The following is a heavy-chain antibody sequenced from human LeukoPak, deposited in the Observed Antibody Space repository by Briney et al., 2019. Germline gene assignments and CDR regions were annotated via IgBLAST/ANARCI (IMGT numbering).Heavy chain of an antibody. CDR3: AKDLIGARPPLFDQ. CDR1: GFTFSNFA. D-gene: IGHD6-6*01. V-gene: IGHV3-23*01. J-gene: IGHJ4*02. Sequence: GGSLRLSCAASGFTFSNFAMSWVRQAPGKGLEWVSGISDSADSTYYADSVKGRLTISRDNSKNTLYMQMNSLRADDTAVYYCAKDLIGARPPLFDQWGQGTLDTV. CDR2: ISDSADST.